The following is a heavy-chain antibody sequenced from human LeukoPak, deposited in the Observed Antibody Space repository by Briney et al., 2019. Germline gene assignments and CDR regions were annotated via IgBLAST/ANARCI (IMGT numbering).Heavy chain of an antibody. J-gene: IGHJ5*02. CDR3: ARGGIVVVPAAHRRNWFDP. CDR2: IYSGGST. Sequence: TGGSLRLSCAVSGFTVSSNYMSWVRQAPGKGLEWVSIIYSGGSTYYADSVKGRFTISRDNSKNTLYPQMNSLRAEDTAVYFCARGGIVVVPAAHRRNWFDPWGQGTLVTVSS. D-gene: IGHD2-2*01. V-gene: IGHV3-66*01. CDR1: GFTVSSNY.